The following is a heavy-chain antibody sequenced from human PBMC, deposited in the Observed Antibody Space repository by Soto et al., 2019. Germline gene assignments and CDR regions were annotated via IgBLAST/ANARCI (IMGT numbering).Heavy chain of an antibody. CDR1: GYTFTSYG. D-gene: IGHD2-2*01. CDR3: ARDCSSTSCYGYYYYYYMDV. V-gene: IGHV1-18*01. Sequence: PSVKVSCKASGYTFTSYGISWVRQAPGQGLEWMGWISAYNGNTNYAQKLQGRVTMTTDTSTSTAYMELRSLRSDDTAVYYCARDCSSTSCYGYYYYYYMDVWGKGTTVTVS. J-gene: IGHJ6*03. CDR2: ISAYNGNT.